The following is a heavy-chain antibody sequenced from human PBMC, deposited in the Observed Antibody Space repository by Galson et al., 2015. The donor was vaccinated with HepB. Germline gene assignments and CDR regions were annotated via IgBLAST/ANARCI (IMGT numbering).Heavy chain of an antibody. J-gene: IGHJ4*02. Sequence: SLRLSCAASGFTFSSHAMSWVRQAPGRGLEWVAAMGGTSGTIYYADSVKGRFTISRDNSKNTLYLQMNSLRVEDTATYYCANEDVSNYYSFDYWGQGILVTVSS. CDR2: MGGTSGTI. V-gene: IGHV3-23*01. D-gene: IGHD3-22*01. CDR1: GFTFSSHA. CDR3: ANEDVSNYYSFDY.